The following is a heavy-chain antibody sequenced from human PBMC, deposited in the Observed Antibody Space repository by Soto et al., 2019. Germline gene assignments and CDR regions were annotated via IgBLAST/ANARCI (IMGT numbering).Heavy chain of an antibody. V-gene: IGHV3-23*01. D-gene: IGHD6-19*01. CDR2: ISGSGGST. CDR3: ASRSSGWYFDY. Sequence: LRLSCAASGFTFSNYAMNWARQAPGKGLEWVSVISGSGGSTYYADSVKGRFTISRDNSKNTLYLQMNSLRAEDTAVYYCASRSSGWYFDYWGQGTLVTVSS. CDR1: GFTFSNYA. J-gene: IGHJ4*02.